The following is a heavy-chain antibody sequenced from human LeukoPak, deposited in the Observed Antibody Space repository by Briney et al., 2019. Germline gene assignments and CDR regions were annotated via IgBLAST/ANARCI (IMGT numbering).Heavy chain of an antibody. J-gene: IGHJ4*02. CDR2: IKQDGSDK. D-gene: IGHD1-26*01. CDR1: GFTFSTYW. V-gene: IGHV3-7*01. CDR3: ARQQSGSYLVDFDY. Sequence: GGSLRLSCAASGFTFSTYWMSWVRQAPGKGLEWVANIKQDGSDKFYVDSVKGRFTISRDNAKNSMYLQMNSLRAEDTAVYYCARQQSGSYLVDFDYWGQGTLVTVSS.